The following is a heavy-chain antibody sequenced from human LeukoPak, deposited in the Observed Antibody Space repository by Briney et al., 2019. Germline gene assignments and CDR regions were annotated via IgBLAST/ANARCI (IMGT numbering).Heavy chain of an antibody. Sequence: PSETLSLTCAVYGGSFSGYYWSWIRQPPGKGLEWIGEINHSGSTNYNPSLKSRVTISVDTSKNQFSLKLSSVTAADTAVYYCARSKNSVHYYDSSGYYFRLDAFDIWGQGTMVTVSS. D-gene: IGHD3-22*01. V-gene: IGHV4-34*01. CDR1: GGSFSGYY. CDR2: INHSGST. CDR3: ARSKNSVHYYDSSGYYFRLDAFDI. J-gene: IGHJ3*02.